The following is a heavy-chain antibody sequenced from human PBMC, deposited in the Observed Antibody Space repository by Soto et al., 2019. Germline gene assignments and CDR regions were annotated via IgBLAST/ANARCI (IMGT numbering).Heavy chain of an antibody. V-gene: IGHV3-23*01. CDR2: ISGSGGST. J-gene: IGHJ6*04. D-gene: IGHD3-10*01. CDR1: GFAFSSYA. Sequence: GGSLRLACSASGFAFSSYAMSWVRQAPGKGLEWVSAISGSGGSTYYADSVKGRFTISRDNSKNTLYLQMNSLRAEDTAVYYCATGITMVRGAERRYYYYYYGVDVWGKGTTVTVSS. CDR3: ATGITMVRGAERRYYYYYYGVDV.